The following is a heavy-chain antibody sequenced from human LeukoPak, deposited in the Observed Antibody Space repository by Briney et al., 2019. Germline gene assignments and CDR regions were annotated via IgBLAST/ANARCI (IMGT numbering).Heavy chain of an antibody. D-gene: IGHD3-9*01. CDR1: GFTFSSYA. CDR2: ISGSGGSI. Sequence: GGSLRPSCAASGFTFSSYAMSWVRQAPGKGLEWVSAISGSGGSIYYADSVKGRFTISRDNSKNTLYLQMNSLRAEDTAVYYCATPPPTYYDILTGSIFDYWGQGTLVTVSS. CDR3: ATPPPTYYDILTGSIFDY. J-gene: IGHJ4*02. V-gene: IGHV3-23*01.